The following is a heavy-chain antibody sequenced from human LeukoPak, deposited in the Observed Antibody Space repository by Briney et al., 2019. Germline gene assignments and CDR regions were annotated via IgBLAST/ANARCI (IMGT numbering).Heavy chain of an antibody. D-gene: IGHD2-2*01. CDR1: GFTFSSYS. CDR2: ISSSSSYI. Sequence: GGSLRLSCAASGFTFSSYSMNWVRQAPGKGLEWVSSISSSSSYIYYADSVKGRFTISRDNAKNSLYLQMNSLRAEDTAVCYCARDLGRYCSSTSCFGVDPWGQGTLVTVSS. CDR3: ARDLGRYCSSTSCFGVDP. V-gene: IGHV3-21*01. J-gene: IGHJ5*02.